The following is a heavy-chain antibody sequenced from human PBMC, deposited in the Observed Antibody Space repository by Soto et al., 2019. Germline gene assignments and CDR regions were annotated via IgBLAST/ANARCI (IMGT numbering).Heavy chain of an antibody. CDR1: GYTFTGYY. CDR3: ARNYCSSTSCPPEEVYYGMDV. CDR2: INPNSGGT. J-gene: IGHJ6*02. Sequence: GASVKVSCKASGYTFTGYYMHWVRQAPGQGLEWMGWINPNSGGTNYAQKFQGWVTMTRDTSISTAYMELSRLRSDDTAVYYCARNYCSSTSCPPEEVYYGMDVWGQGTTVTVSS. V-gene: IGHV1-2*04. D-gene: IGHD2-2*01.